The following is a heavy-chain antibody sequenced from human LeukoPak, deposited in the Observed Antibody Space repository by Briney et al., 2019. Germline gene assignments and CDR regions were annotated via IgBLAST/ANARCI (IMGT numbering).Heavy chain of an antibody. CDR2: ITWNGGIT. Sequence: GGSLRLSCAASGFTFDDYGMNWVRQVPGKGLEWVSGITWNGGITRYGDSVKGRFTISRDNSKNSLFLQMNSLRAEDTAVYYCVREGGSDWYSGWFDPWGQGTLVTVSS. CDR3: VREGGSDWYSGWFDP. V-gene: IGHV3-20*04. CDR1: GFTFDDYG. D-gene: IGHD6-19*01. J-gene: IGHJ5*02.